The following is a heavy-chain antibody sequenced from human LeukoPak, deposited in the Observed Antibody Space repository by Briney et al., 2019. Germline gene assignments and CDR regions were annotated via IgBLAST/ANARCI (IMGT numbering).Heavy chain of an antibody. Sequence: GGSLRLSCAASGFTFDDYAMHWVRQAPGKGLEWVSGISWNSGSIGYADSVKGRFTISRDNAKNSLYLQMNSLRAEDTAVYYCARDLITMISNAFDIWGQGTMVTVSS. V-gene: IGHV3-9*01. CDR2: ISWNSGSI. CDR3: ARDLITMISNAFDI. CDR1: GFTFDDYA. J-gene: IGHJ3*02. D-gene: IGHD3-22*01.